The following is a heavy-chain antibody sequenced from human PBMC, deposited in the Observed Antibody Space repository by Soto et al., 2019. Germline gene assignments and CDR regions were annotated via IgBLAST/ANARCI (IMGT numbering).Heavy chain of an antibody. CDR2: ISYDGSNK. Sequence: GGSLRLSSTASGFNFISYAMHWVRQAPGKGLEWVAVISYDGSNKYYADSVKGRFTISRDNSKNTLYLQMNSLRAEDTAVYYCAREALRFLEWLNSHTRNSYGMDVWGQGTTVTVSS. CDR3: AREALRFLEWLNSHTRNSYGMDV. CDR1: GFNFISYA. J-gene: IGHJ6*02. D-gene: IGHD3-3*01. V-gene: IGHV3-30-3*01.